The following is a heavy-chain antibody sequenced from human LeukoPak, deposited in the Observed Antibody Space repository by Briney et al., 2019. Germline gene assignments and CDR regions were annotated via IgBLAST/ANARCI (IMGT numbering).Heavy chain of an antibody. V-gene: IGHV4-4*07. CDR1: GDSISNYY. CDR3: ARCLNTYYYDNSGYSPEHYYMDV. CDR2: IYASGSS. D-gene: IGHD3-22*01. Sequence: SETLSLTCTVSGDSISNYYWSWVRQPAGKGLEWIGRIYASGSSNYNPSLKSRITMSVDTSKNQFSLKLSSVTAADTAVYYRARCLNTYYYDNSGYSPEHYYMDVWGKGTTVSVSS. J-gene: IGHJ6*03.